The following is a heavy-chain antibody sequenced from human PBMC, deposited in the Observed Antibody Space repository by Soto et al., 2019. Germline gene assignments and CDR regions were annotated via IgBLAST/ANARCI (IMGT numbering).Heavy chain of an antibody. D-gene: IGHD3-16*02. V-gene: IGHV4-39*01. Sequence: QLQLQESGPGLVKPSETLSLTCTVSGGSISSSSYYWGWIRQPPGKGLEWIGSIYYSGSTYYNPSLKSRVTISVDTSKNQFSLKLSSVTAADTAVYYCARSKGIMITFGGVIVTGWFDPWGQGTLVTVSS. CDR1: GGSISSSSYY. CDR2: IYYSGST. J-gene: IGHJ5*02. CDR3: ARSKGIMITFGGVIVTGWFDP.